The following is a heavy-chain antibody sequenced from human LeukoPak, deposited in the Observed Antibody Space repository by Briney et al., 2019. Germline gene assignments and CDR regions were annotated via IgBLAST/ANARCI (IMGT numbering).Heavy chain of an antibody. Sequence: GASVKVSCKASGYTFTSYDINWVRQATGQGLEWMGWMNPNSGNTGYAQKFQGRVTMTRNTSISTAYMALSRLRSEDTAVYYCARAVTLRGVDYWGQGTLVTVSS. J-gene: IGHJ4*02. CDR3: ARAVTLRGVDY. D-gene: IGHD3-16*01. V-gene: IGHV1-8*01. CDR2: MNPNSGNT. CDR1: GYTFTSYD.